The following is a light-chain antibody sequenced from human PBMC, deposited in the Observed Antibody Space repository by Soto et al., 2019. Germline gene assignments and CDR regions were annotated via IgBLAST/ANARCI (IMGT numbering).Light chain of an antibody. V-gene: IGKV2-30*02. CDR3: QQYTKGWT. CDR2: KVS. J-gene: IGKJ1*01. Sequence: DVVMTQSPLSLPVTLGQPASISCRSSQSLVHSDGNTFLNWFQQRPGQSPRRLIYKVSNRDSGVPDRFSGSGSGTEFTLTISSLQPDDSATYYCQQYTKGWTFGQGTKVDIK. CDR1: QSLVHSDGNTF.